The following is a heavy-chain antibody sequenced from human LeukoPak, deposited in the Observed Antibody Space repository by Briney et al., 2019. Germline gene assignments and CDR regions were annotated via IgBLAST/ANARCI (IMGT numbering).Heavy chain of an antibody. D-gene: IGHD2-2*01. V-gene: IGHV3-21*01. CDR3: ARLGYCSSTSCSIDY. CDR2: ISSSSSYI. CDR1: GFTLSTHS. J-gene: IGHJ4*02. Sequence: GGSLTLSCAASGFTLSTHSMSWVRQAPGNGMEWVSSISSSSSYIYYGDSGKGRFTISRDNAKNSLYLQMNSLRAEDTAVYYRARLGYCSSTSCSIDYWGQGTLVTVSS.